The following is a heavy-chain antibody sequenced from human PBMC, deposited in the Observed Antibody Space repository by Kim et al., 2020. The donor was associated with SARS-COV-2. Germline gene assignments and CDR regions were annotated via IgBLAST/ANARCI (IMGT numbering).Heavy chain of an antibody. CDR1: GFTFSNAW. CDR3: TTDLIVVVPGGHYYGMDV. CDR2: IKSKTDGGTT. J-gene: IGHJ6*02. D-gene: IGHD3-22*01. V-gene: IGHV3-15*01. Sequence: GGSLRLSCAASGFTFSNAWMSWVRQAPGKGLEWVGRIKSKTDGGTTDYAAPVKGRFTISRDDSKNTLYLQMNSLKTEDTAVYYCTTDLIVVVPGGHYYGMDVWGQGTTVTVSS.